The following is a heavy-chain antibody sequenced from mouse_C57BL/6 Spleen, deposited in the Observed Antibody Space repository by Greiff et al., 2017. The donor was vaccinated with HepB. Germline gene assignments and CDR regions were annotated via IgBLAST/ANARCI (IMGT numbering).Heavy chain of an antibody. Sequence: VQLQQSGTELVKPGASVKLSCKASGYTFTSYWMHWVKQRPGQGLEWIGNINPSNGGTNYKEKLKSKATLTVDKSSSTADMQLSSLTSEDSAVYYCARSDYGTSYFDYWGQGTTPSVSS. CDR3: ARSDYGTSYFDY. J-gene: IGHJ2*01. V-gene: IGHV1-53*01. CDR2: INPSNGGT. CDR1: GYTFTSYW. D-gene: IGHD2-4*01.